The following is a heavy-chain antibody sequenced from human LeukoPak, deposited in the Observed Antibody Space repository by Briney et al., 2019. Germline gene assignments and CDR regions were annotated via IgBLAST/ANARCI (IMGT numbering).Heavy chain of an antibody. CDR2: IYTSGST. J-gene: IGHJ4*02. Sequence: SQTLSLTXTASGGSISSGSYYWSWIRQPAGKGLEWIGRIYTSGSTNYNPSLKSRVTISVDTSKNQFSLKLSSVTAADTAVYYCARSRLYSSSWYFYWGQGTLVTVSS. D-gene: IGHD6-13*01. V-gene: IGHV4-61*02. CDR3: ARSRLYSSSWYFY. CDR1: GGSISSGSYY.